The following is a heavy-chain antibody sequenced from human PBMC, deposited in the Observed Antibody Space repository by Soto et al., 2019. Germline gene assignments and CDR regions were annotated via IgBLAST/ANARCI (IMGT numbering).Heavy chain of an antibody. CDR1: GGTFSSYA. D-gene: IGHD3-10*01. J-gene: IGHJ6*02. Sequence: ASVKVSCRASGGTFSSYAISWVRQAPGQGLEWMGGIIPIFGTANYAQKFQGRVTITADESTSTAYMELSSLRSEDTAVYYCASRQWFGELLYYYGMDVWGQGTTVTVSS. V-gene: IGHV1-69*13. CDR3: ASRQWFGELLYYYGMDV. CDR2: IIPIFGTA.